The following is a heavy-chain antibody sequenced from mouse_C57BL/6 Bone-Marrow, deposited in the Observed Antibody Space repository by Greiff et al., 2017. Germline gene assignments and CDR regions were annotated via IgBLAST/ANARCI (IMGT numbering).Heavy chain of an antibody. CDR2: ISSGSSTI. CDR3: SRTDYCYGSSYWYVDV. D-gene: IGHD1-1*01. V-gene: IGHV5-17*01. J-gene: IGHJ1*03. Sequence: EVQVVESGGGLVKPGGSLKLSCAASGYTFSDYGMHWVRQAPEKGLEWVAYISSGSSTIYYADTVKGRFTISRDNAKNTLFLQMTSLRSEDTAMYYGSRTDYCYGSSYWYVDVWGTGTTVTVSS. CDR1: GYTFSDYG.